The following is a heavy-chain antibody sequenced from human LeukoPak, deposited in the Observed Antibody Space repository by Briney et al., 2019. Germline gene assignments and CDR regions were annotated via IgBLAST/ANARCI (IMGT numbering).Heavy chain of an antibody. CDR1: GGTFSSYV. CDR3: ARDQGYYDIFTGYYQQYYFDY. Sequence: GASVKVSCMASGGTFSSYVISWVRQAPCQGLEWMGGIIPIFGTANYAQKFQGRVTITAEKSTSTAYMELSSLRSEETAVYYCARDQGYYDIFTGYYQQYYFDYWGQGTLVTVSS. CDR2: IIPIFGTA. J-gene: IGHJ4*02. V-gene: IGHV1-69*06. D-gene: IGHD3-9*01.